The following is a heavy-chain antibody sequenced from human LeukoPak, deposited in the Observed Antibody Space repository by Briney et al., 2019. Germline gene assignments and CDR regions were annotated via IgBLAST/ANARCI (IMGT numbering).Heavy chain of an antibody. Sequence: ASVKVSCKASGYSFTTYGISWVRQAPGQGLEWMGWISGYNGNTNYAQKLQGRVTMTTDTSTSTAYMELRSLRSDDTAVYYCARESKAAGGFDYWGQGTLVTVSS. CDR3: ARESKAAGGFDY. D-gene: IGHD6-13*01. CDR2: ISGYNGNT. V-gene: IGHV1-18*01. CDR1: GYSFTTYG. J-gene: IGHJ4*02.